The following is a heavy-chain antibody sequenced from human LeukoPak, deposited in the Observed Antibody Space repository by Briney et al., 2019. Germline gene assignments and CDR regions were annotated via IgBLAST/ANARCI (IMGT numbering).Heavy chain of an antibody. V-gene: IGHV4-39*01. CDR2: IYYSGST. D-gene: IGHD3-22*01. CDR1: GGSLSSSSYY. Sequence: PSETLSLTCTVSGGSLSSSSYYWGWLRQPPGKGLEWIGSIYYSGSTYYNPSLKSRVTISVDTSKNQFSLKLSSVTAADTAVYYCARHGDYYDSSGYYLFDYWGQGTLVTVSS. CDR3: ARHGDYYDSSGYYLFDY. J-gene: IGHJ4*02.